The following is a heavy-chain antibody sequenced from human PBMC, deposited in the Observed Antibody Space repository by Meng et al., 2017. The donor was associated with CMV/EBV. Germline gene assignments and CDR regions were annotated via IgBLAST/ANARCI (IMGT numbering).Heavy chain of an antibody. V-gene: IGHV4-39*07. J-gene: IGHJ5*02. Sequence: HLHVSGPGLVEPWEYLAPPFTVSGGTISSSSYYWGWIRQPPGKGLEWIGSIYYSGSTYYNPSLKSRVTISVDTSKNQFSLKLSSVTAADTAVYYCARGVVTMIVVYDPWGQGTLVTVSS. CDR1: GGTISSSSYY. CDR3: ARGVVTMIVVYDP. D-gene: IGHD3-22*01. CDR2: IYYSGST.